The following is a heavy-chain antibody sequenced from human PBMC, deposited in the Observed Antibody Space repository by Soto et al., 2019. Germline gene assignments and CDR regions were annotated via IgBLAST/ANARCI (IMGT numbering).Heavy chain of an antibody. Sequence: QVQLVQSGAEVKKPGSSVKVSCKASGGTFSSYAISWVLQAPGQGLEWMGGLIPIFGTANYAQKFQGRVTITADKSPCSADMELSSLRSEDKAVYYCARDRSEWLQFSGDGMDFWGQGTTVTVSS. CDR3: ARDRSEWLQFSGDGMDF. CDR2: LIPIFGTA. J-gene: IGHJ6*02. CDR1: GGTFSSYA. V-gene: IGHV1-69*06. D-gene: IGHD5-12*01.